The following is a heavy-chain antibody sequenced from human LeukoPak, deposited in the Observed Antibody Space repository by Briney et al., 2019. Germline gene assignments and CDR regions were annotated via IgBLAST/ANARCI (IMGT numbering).Heavy chain of an antibody. CDR1: GYSFTSYW. V-gene: IGHV5-51*01. CDR2: IYPGDSDT. J-gene: IGHJ3*02. D-gene: IGHD2-2*01. Sequence: GESLKISCKGSGYSFTSYWIGWVRQMPGKDLEWMGIIYPGDSDTRYSPSFQGQATISADKSISTAYVQWSSLKASDTAMYYCARGYCSSTSCYAGRAFDIWGQGTMVTVS. CDR3: ARGYCSSTSCYAGRAFDI.